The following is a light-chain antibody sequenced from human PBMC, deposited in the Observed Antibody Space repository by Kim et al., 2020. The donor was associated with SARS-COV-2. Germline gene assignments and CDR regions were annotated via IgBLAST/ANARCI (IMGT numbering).Light chain of an antibody. V-gene: IGKV1-39*01. J-gene: IGKJ1*01. CDR3: QKSYSTPQT. Sequence: ATVGDRVTNACRASQSISSYLKWNKQKTEKATKVLIYTASSLKSGVPTRVSGSGSGTDFTLTIGSLQPENLATYYCQKSYSTPQTFGQGTKVDIK. CDR1: QSISSY. CDR2: TAS.